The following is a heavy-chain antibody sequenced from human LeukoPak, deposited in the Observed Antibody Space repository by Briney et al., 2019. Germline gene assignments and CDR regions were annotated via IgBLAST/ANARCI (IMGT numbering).Heavy chain of an antibody. D-gene: IGHD2-2*01. Sequence: GGSLRLSCAASGSTVRSSYMTWYRQAPGKALECVSVIYGGGSTHYTDSVEGRFTVSRDNSKNTVFLQMNSLRAHDTAVYYCARDHCSRTSCSEHWGQGTLVTVSS. CDR2: IYGGGST. J-gene: IGHJ4*02. V-gene: IGHV3-53*01. CDR1: GSTVRSSY. CDR3: ARDHCSRTSCSEH.